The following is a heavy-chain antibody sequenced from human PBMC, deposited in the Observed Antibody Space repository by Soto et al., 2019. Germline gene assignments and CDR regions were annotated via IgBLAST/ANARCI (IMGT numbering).Heavy chain of an antibody. J-gene: IGHJ4*02. CDR2: IGQDGSEK. CDR3: ASERAEAPAVDF. D-gene: IGHD2-2*01. CDR1: GFTFSRYW. Sequence: EVQLVESGGGLVQPGGSLRLSCAASGFTFSRYWMTWVRQAPGKGLEWVANIGQDGSEKYYVDSVKGRFTISRDNAKKSLYLQMTSLRADDTAVYYCASERAEAPAVDFWGQGTLVPVSS. V-gene: IGHV3-7*01.